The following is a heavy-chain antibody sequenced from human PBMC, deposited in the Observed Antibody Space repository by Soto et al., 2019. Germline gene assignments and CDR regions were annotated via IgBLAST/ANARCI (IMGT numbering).Heavy chain of an antibody. Sequence: GESLKISCKGSGYSFTSYWISWVRQMPGKGLEWMGRIDPSDSYTNYSPSFQGHVTISADKSISTAYLQWSSLKASDTAMYYCARTGSPPYYYYGMDVWGAGTTVTV. J-gene: IGHJ6*02. CDR3: ARTGSPPYYYYGMDV. V-gene: IGHV5-10-1*01. CDR2: IDPSDSYT. D-gene: IGHD1-26*01. CDR1: GYSFTSYW.